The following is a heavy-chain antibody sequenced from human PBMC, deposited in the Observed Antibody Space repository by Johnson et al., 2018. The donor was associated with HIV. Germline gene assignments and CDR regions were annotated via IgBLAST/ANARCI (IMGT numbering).Heavy chain of an antibody. CDR1: GFTFSNYA. CDR3: ARALSIAAEEDI. J-gene: IGHJ3*02. V-gene: IGHV3-30-3*01. CDR2: ISYDGSSK. Sequence: QVQLVESGGSVVQPGRSLRLSCAASGFTFSNYAMHWVRQAPGKGLEWVAVISYDGSSKYYADAVKGRFTISRYNSKNTLDLQMNSLRAEDTAVYYCARALSIAAEEDIWGQGTMVTVSS. D-gene: IGHD6-6*01.